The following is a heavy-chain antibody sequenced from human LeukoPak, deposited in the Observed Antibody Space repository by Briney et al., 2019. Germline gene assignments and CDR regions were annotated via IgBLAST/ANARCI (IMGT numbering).Heavy chain of an antibody. CDR3: GRSPYGGYGDN. D-gene: IGHD4-17*01. CDR1: GFTFSSYW. J-gene: IGHJ4*02. Sequence: SGGSLRLSCAASGFTFSSYWMHWVRQPPGKGLVWVSRINSDGGSTTYADSVKGRFTISRDNARNTLYLQMNSLRAEDTAVYYCGRSPYGGYGDNWGQGTLVTVSS. CDR2: INSDGGST. V-gene: IGHV3-74*01.